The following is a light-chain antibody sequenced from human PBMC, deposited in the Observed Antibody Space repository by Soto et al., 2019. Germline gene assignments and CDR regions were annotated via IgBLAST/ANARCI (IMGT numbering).Light chain of an antibody. V-gene: IGKV1-5*01. Sequence: DIQMTQSPSSVSASVGDTVTITCRASQNINFWLAWYQLKPGKAPQALIYDASSLKSGVPSRFSGSGSGTKFTLTIASLQPDDFATYYCQQYETFSGTFGPGTKVDIK. CDR1: QNINFW. CDR2: DAS. CDR3: QQYETFSGT. J-gene: IGKJ1*01.